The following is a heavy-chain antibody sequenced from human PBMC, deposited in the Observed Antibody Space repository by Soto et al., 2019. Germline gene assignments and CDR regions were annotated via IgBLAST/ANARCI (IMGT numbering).Heavy chain of an antibody. CDR3: ASSKSSSWYDWFDP. J-gene: IGHJ5*02. CDR2: ISAYNGNT. V-gene: IGHV1-18*01. D-gene: IGHD6-13*01. Sequence: QQDLGQGLEWMGWISAYNGNTNYAQKLQGRVTMTTDTSTSTAYMELRSLRSDDTAVYYCASSKSSSWYDWFDPWGQGTLVTVSS.